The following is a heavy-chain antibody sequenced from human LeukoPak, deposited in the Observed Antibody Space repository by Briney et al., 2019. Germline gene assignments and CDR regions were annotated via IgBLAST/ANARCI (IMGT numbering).Heavy chain of an antibody. V-gene: IGHV3-20*01. CDR3: ARENQEVALDY. Sequence: GGSLRLSCAASGFTFDDNGMSRLRQAPGKGLEWVSGINWNGGSTGYADSVRGRFTISRYNGKTYLYLQMNSLRAEDTALYHCARENQEVALDYWRQRTLVTVSS. D-gene: IGHD1-14*01. J-gene: IGHJ4*02. CDR2: INWNGGST. CDR1: GFTFDDNG.